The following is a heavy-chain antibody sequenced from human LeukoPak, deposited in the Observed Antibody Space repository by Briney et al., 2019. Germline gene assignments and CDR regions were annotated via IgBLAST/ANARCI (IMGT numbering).Heavy chain of an antibody. Sequence: GESLKISCKGFGSSFTTYWIGWVRPMPGKGLEWMGIIYPGDSDTRYNPSLQGQVTISVDKSISTAYLQWSSLQVSDTAIYYCARGDRSGWYGLRDLWGQGTLVTVSS. V-gene: IGHV5-51*01. J-gene: IGHJ4*02. D-gene: IGHD6-19*01. CDR1: GSSFTTYW. CDR3: ARGDRSGWYGLRDL. CDR2: IYPGDSDT.